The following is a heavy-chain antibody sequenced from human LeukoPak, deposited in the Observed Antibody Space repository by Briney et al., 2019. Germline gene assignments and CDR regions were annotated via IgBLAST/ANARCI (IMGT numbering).Heavy chain of an antibody. CDR2: MNPNSGNT. CDR1: GYTFTSYD. J-gene: IGHJ6*03. D-gene: IGHD1-7*01. V-gene: IGHV1-8*01. Sequence: GASVKVSCKASGYTFTSYDINWVRQATGQGLEWMGWMNPNSGNTGYAQKFQGRVTMTRNTSISTAYMELSSLRSEDTAVYYCATRTNDLYYYYYYYMDVGGKGTTVTVSS. CDR3: ATRTNDLYYYYYYYMDV.